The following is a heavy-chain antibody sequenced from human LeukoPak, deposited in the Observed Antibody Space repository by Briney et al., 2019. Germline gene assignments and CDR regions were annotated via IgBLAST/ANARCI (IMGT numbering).Heavy chain of an antibody. CDR1: GYTFTSYA. CDR3: AREHSSSSGKVFDY. J-gene: IGHJ4*02. Sequence: GASVKVSCKASGYTFTSYAISWVRQAPGQGLEWMGWINPNSGGTNYAQKFQGRVTMTRDTSISTAYMELSRLRSDDTAVYYCAREHSSSSGKVFDYWGQGTLVTVSS. V-gene: IGHV1-2*02. D-gene: IGHD6-6*01. CDR2: INPNSGGT.